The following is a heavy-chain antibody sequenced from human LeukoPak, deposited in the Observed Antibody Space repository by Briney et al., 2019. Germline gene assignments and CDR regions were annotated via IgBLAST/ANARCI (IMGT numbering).Heavy chain of an antibody. CDR2: IDKKDKGYATAT. CDR1: GFTFSGSA. CDR3: TRDSGTYNWFDP. D-gene: IGHD1-26*01. Sequence: GGSLRLSCAASGFTFSGSAIHWVRQSSGKGLEWVGQIDKKDKGYATATAYAASVKGRFTVSRDDSINTAYLQMKSLKTEDTALYYCTRDSGTYNWFDPWGQGTLVTVSS. V-gene: IGHV3-73*01. J-gene: IGHJ5*02.